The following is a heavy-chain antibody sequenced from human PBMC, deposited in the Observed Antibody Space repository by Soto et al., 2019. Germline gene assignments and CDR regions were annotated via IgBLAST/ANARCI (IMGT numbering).Heavy chain of an antibody. D-gene: IGHD2-15*01. J-gene: IGHJ6*03. Sequence: ASVKVSCKASGYTFTSYGISWVRQAPGQGLEWMGWISAYNGNTNYAQKLQGRVTMTTDTSTSTAYMELRSLRSDDTAVYYCARGWVAATFLFVFAANYYYYYYMDVWGKGTTVTVSS. V-gene: IGHV1-18*01. CDR2: ISAYNGNT. CDR1: GYTFTSYG. CDR3: ARGWVAATFLFVFAANYYYYYYMDV.